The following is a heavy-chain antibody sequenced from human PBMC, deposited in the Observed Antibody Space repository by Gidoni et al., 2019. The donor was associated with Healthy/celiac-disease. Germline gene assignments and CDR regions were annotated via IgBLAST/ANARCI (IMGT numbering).Heavy chain of an antibody. Sequence: QVQLVESGGGLVKPGGSLRLSCAASGFTFSDYSRSWIRQAPGKGLEWVSYISSSGSTIYYADSVKGRFTISRDNAKNSLYLQMNSLRAEDTAVYYCARDSAPITEPYYYYGMDVWGQGTTVTVSS. CDR2: ISSSGSTI. CDR1: GFTFSDYS. D-gene: IGHD3-10*01. J-gene: IGHJ6*02. V-gene: IGHV3-11*01. CDR3: ARDSAPITEPYYYYGMDV.